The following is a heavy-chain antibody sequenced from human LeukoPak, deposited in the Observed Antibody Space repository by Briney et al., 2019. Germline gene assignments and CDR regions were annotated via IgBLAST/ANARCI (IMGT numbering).Heavy chain of an antibody. CDR1: GGSISSYY. CDR2: IYYSGST. D-gene: IGHD6-19*01. CDR3: ARVSWGDSVAGDY. Sequence: SETLSLTCTVSGGSISSYYWSWIRQPPGKGLEWIGYIYYSGSTNYNPSLKSRLTISIDMSKNQFSLKLSSVTAADTAVYYCARVSWGDSVAGDYWGQGTLVTVSS. V-gene: IGHV4-59*01. J-gene: IGHJ4*02.